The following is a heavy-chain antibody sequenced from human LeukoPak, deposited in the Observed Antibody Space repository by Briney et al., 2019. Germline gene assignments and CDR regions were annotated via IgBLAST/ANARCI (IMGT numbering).Heavy chain of an antibody. CDR1: GFTFNRYW. Sequence: PGGSLRLSCAASGFTFNRYWMSWVRQAPGKELQWVANIKQDGSAKYYVDSVKGRFTISRDNAKNTLYLQMNSLRAEDTAVYYCAKQGHYYDSSGYFDYWGQGTLVTVSS. CDR2: IKQDGSAK. CDR3: AKQGHYYDSSGYFDY. J-gene: IGHJ4*02. D-gene: IGHD3-22*01. V-gene: IGHV3-7*03.